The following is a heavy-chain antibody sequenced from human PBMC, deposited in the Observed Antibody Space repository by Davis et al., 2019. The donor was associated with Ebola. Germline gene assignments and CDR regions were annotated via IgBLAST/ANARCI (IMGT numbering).Heavy chain of an antibody. D-gene: IGHD3-22*01. CDR3: ARDSPDPYYYDSSGYTPGYFDY. CDR1: GFTFSRYA. V-gene: IGHV3-30*04. CDR2: ISYDGSNK. Sequence: GGSLRLSCAASGFTFSRYAMHWVRQAPGKGLEWVAVISYDGSNKYYADSVKGRLTISRDNSKNTLYLQMNSLRAEDTAVYYCARDSPDPYYYDSSGYTPGYFDYWGQGTLVTVSS. J-gene: IGHJ4*02.